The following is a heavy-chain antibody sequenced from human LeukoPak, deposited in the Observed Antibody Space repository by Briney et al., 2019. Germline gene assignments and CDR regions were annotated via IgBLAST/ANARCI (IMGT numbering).Heavy chain of an antibody. J-gene: IGHJ5*02. CDR3: AGNDYTKNWFDP. V-gene: IGHV4-30-4*08. CDR2: IYYSGST. Sequence: PSETLSLTCTVSGGSISSGGYYWSWIRQHPGKGLEWIGYIYYSGSTYYNPSLKSRVTISVDTSKNQFSLKLSSVTAADTAVHYCAGNDYTKNWFDPWGQGTLVTVSS. D-gene: IGHD4-11*01. CDR1: GGSISSGGYY.